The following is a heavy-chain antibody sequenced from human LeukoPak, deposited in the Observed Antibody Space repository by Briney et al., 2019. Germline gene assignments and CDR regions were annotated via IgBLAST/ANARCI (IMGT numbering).Heavy chain of an antibody. D-gene: IGHD3-9*01. CDR1: GYTFTGYY. CDR2: INPNSGGT. V-gene: IGHV1-2*02. CDR3: ARDTGPYDILTFYYGMDV. J-gene: IGHJ6*02. Sequence: ASVKVSCKASGYTFTGYYMHWVRQAPGQGLEWMGWINPNSGGTNYAQKFQGRVTMTRDTSISTAYMELSRLRSDDTAVYYCARDTGPYDILTFYYGMDVWGQGTTVTVSS.